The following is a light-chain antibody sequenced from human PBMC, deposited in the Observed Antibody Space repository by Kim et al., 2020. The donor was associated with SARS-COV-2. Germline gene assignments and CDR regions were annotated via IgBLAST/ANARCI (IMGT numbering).Light chain of an antibody. J-gene: IGLJ3*02. CDR1: RGHSSYI. Sequence: SGKLTCTLSRGHSSYIIAWHQQQPGKAPRYLMKLEGSGSYNKGSGVPDRFSGSSSGADRYLTISNLQSEDEADYYCETWDSNTRVFGGGTQLTVL. CDR2: LEGSGSY. CDR3: ETWDSNTRV. V-gene: IGLV4-60*03.